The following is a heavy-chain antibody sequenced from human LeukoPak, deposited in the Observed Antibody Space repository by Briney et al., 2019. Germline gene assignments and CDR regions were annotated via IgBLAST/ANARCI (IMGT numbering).Heavy chain of an antibody. CDR1: GGSFSGYY. V-gene: IGHV4-59*12. D-gene: IGHD3-9*01. CDR3: AKDQDILTGYYLDY. Sequence: SETLSLTCAVYGGSFSGYYWSWIRQPPGKGLEWIGYIYYTGSTDYNPSLKSRVAISVDTSKNQFSLKLSSVTAADTAVYYCAKDQDILTGYYLDYWGQGTLVTVSS. CDR2: IYYTGST. J-gene: IGHJ4*02.